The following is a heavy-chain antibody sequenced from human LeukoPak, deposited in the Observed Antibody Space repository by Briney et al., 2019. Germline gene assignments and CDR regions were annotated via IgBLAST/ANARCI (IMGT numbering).Heavy chain of an antibody. Sequence: PRGSLHLSFAASEFAFTTNYMSWVRQAPGKGLEWVSVIYSGGSTYYADSVKGRFTISRDNSKNTLYLQMKSLRAEDTAVYYCAMSGQGDGFDIWGQGTMVTVSS. CDR1: EFAFTTNY. J-gene: IGHJ3*02. V-gene: IGHV3-53*01. CDR2: IYSGGST. D-gene: IGHD3-10*01. CDR3: AMSGQGDGFDI.